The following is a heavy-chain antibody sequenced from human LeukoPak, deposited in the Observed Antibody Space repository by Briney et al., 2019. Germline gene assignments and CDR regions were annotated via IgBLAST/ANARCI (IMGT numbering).Heavy chain of an antibody. V-gene: IGHV3-48*04. J-gene: IGHJ4*02. CDR2: ISRSSSTI. CDR3: ARWGVGDY. Sequence: PGGSLRLSCAASGFTFSNYNMNWVRQAPGKGLEWVSYISRSSSTIKYADSVKGRFTISRDNAKNSLYLQMNSLRAEDTAVYYCARWGVGDYWGQGTLVTVSS. D-gene: IGHD1-26*01. CDR1: GFTFSNYN.